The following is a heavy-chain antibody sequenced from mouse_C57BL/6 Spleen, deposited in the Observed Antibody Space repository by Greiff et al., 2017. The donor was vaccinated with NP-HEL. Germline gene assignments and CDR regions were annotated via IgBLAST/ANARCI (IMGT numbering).Heavy chain of an antibody. D-gene: IGHD2-2*01. CDR2: IYPRSGNT. V-gene: IGHV1-81*01. CDR3: AREGYGYDRPFDY. J-gene: IGHJ2*01. Sequence: VQLQQSGAELARPGASVKLSCKASGYTFTSYGISWVKQRTGQGLEWIGEIYPRSGNTYYNEKFKGKATLTADKSSSTAYMELRSLTSDDSAVYFCAREGYGYDRPFDYWGQGTTLTVSS. CDR1: GYTFTSYG.